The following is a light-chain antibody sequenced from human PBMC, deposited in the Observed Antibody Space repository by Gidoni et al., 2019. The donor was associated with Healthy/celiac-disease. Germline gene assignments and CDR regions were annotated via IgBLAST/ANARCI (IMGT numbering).Light chain of an antibody. Sequence: QSVLTQPPSASGTPGQRVPISCSGTSSNIGSNTVNWYQQHPGTAPKLLIYSKNQRPPGVPDRFSGSKSGTSASLAISGLQSEDEADYYCAAWDDSLNGRVFGGGTKLTVL. CDR3: AAWDDSLNGRV. V-gene: IGLV1-44*01. J-gene: IGLJ2*01. CDR2: SKN. CDR1: SSNIGSNT.